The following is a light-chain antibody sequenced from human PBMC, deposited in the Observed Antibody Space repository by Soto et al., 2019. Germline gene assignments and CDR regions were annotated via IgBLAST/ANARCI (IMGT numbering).Light chain of an antibody. J-gene: IGKJ1*01. V-gene: IGKV3-20*01. CDR2: AAS. CDR1: QTVSSNY. Sequence: EIVLTQSPGTLSLSPGEITTLSCRASQTVSSNYLPWYQQKPVQAPRLLIYAASTRATSIPDRFSCSGSGTDFTLSTTTLEPEDFAVYYGQLYGTSPNPFGQGTKVE. CDR3: QLYGTSPNP.